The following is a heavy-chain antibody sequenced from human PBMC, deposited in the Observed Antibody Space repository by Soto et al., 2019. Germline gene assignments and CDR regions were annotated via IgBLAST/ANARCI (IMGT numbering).Heavy chain of an antibody. CDR1: GGSFSGYY. D-gene: IGHD6-19*01. Sequence: SETLSLTCAVYGGSFSGYYWSWIRQPPGKGLEWIGEINHSGSTNYNPSLKSRVTISVDTSKNQFSLKLSSVTAADTAVYYCARRRIAVAHLDYWGQGTLVTVSS. CDR3: ARRRIAVAHLDY. V-gene: IGHV4-34*01. J-gene: IGHJ4*02. CDR2: INHSGST.